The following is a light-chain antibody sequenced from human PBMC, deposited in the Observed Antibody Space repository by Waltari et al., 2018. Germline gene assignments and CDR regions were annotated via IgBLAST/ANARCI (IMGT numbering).Light chain of an antibody. J-gene: IGKJ5*01. Sequence: CRASQSVGSSYLAWYQQKPGQAPRLLIYGACSRATGIPDRFSGSGSGTDFTLTISRLEPEDFAVYYCQQYGSSPLTFGQGHDWRLN. CDR1: QSVGSSY. CDR3: QQYGSSPLT. CDR2: GAC. V-gene: IGKV3-20*01.